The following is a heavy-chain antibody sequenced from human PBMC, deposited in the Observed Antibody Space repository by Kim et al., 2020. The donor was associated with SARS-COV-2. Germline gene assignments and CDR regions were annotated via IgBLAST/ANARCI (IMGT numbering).Heavy chain of an antibody. J-gene: IGHJ4*02. Sequence: NPSLKSRVTISVDTSKNQFSLKLSSVTAADTAVYYCARGRGYSYGPPRDYWGQGTLVTVSS. V-gene: IGHV4-34*01. D-gene: IGHD5-18*01. CDR3: ARGRGYSYGPPRDY.